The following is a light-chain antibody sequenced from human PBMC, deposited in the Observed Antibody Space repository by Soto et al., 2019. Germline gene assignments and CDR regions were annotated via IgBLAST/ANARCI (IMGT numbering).Light chain of an antibody. CDR3: QQYKSFPFT. CDR2: DAS. Sequence: DIQMTQSPSTLSASVGDRVTLTCRASQSISGWLAWYQQKPGKAPKLLMHDASTLESGVPSRISGSGSGTQFTLVISGLQPDDSATYYCQQYKSFPFTFGQGTKLEIK. CDR1: QSISGW. J-gene: IGKJ2*01. V-gene: IGKV1-5*01.